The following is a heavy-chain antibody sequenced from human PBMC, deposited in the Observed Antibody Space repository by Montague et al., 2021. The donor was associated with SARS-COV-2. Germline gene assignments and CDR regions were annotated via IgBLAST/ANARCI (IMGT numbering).Heavy chain of an antibody. V-gene: IGHV4-34*01. CDR1: GGSLSGYY. CDR3: ARGADYDFWSGFLRYKWFDP. CDR2: INHSGST. J-gene: IGHJ5*02. D-gene: IGHD3-3*01. Sequence: SETLSPTCAVYGGSLSGYYWAWIRQTPAKGLEWIGEINHSGSTNYNPSLKSRLTISVDTSKRQFSLKLNSMTAADTAVYYCARGADYDFWSGFLRYKWFDPWGLGTPVTVSS.